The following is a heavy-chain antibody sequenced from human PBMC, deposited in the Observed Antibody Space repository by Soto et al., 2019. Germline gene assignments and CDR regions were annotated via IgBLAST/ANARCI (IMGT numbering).Heavy chain of an antibody. CDR3: ARGPRYCSTTSCFSGVTWFDP. D-gene: IGHD2-2*01. Sequence: SVKVSCKASGYTFTSYGIGWVRQAPGQGLEWMGWISSFNGNTNYAQKVQGRVTMTTDKSTSTTYMEMRSLRSDDTAVYYCARGPRYCSTTSCFSGVTWFDPWGQGTLVTVSS. J-gene: IGHJ5*02. V-gene: IGHV1-18*04. CDR2: ISSFNGNT. CDR1: GYTFTSYG.